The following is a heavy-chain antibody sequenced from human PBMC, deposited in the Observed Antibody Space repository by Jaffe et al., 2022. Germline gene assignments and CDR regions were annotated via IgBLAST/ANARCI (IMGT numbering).Heavy chain of an antibody. CDR2: IYYSGST. Sequence: QVQLQESGPGLVKPSETLSLTCTVSGGSVSSGSYYWSWIRQPPGKGLEWIGYIYYSGSTNYNPSLKSRVTISVDTSKNQFSLKLSSVTAADTAVYYCAREGMWGTRASYDYIWGSYRPNLSYFDYWGQGTLVTVSS. CDR3: AREGMWGTRASYDYIWGSYRPNLSYFDY. CDR1: GGSVSSGSYY. D-gene: IGHD3-16*02. V-gene: IGHV4-61*01. J-gene: IGHJ4*02.